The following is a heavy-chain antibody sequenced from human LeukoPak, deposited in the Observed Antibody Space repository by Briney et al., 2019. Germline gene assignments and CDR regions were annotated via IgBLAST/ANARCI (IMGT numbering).Heavy chain of an antibody. D-gene: IGHD3-10*01. Sequence: SETLSLTCTVSGGSISSSSYYWGWIRQPPGKGLEWIGSIYYSGSTYYNPSLKSRVTISVDTSKNQFSLKLSSVTAADTAVYYCARTHYGSGSYYLRRDWFDPWGQGTLVTVSS. J-gene: IGHJ5*02. CDR3: ARTHYGSGSYYLRRDWFDP. CDR1: GGSISSSSYY. V-gene: IGHV4-39*01. CDR2: IYYSGST.